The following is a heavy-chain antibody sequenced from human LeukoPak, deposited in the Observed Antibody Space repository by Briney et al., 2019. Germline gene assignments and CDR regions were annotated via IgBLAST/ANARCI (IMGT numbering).Heavy chain of an antibody. CDR1: GYTFTTSD. D-gene: IGHD6-6*01. V-gene: IGHV1-8*03. CDR3: ARDGGSSSAGYYYYYYMDV. CDR2: MNPSSGNA. J-gene: IGHJ6*03. Sequence: ASVKVSCKASGYTFTTSDINWVRQATGQGLEWMGWMNPSSGNAGYAQKFQGRVTITRNTSISTAYMELSSLRSEDTAVYYCARDGGSSSAGYYYYYYMDVWGKGTTVTVSS.